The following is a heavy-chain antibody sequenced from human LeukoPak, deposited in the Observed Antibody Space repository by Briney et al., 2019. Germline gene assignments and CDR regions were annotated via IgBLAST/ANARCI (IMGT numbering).Heavy chain of an antibody. CDR3: ARGSRTMVYYYGMDV. D-gene: IGHD3-10*01. Sequence: SETLSLTCTVSGGSISSYYWSWIRQPPGKGLECIGYIYYSGSTNYNPSLKSRVTISVDTSKNQFSLKLSSVTAADTAVYYCARGSRTMVYYYGMDVWGKGTTVTVSS. J-gene: IGHJ6*04. CDR1: GGSISSYY. CDR2: IYYSGST. V-gene: IGHV4-59*01.